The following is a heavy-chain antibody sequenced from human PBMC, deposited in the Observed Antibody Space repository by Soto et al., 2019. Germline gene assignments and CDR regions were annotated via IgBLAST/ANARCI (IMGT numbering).Heavy chain of an antibody. D-gene: IGHD3-16*02. Sequence: QLQLQESGPGLVKPSETLSLTCIVSGGSINDSSYSWGWIRQPPGKGLEWIGTIYYSGSTSFNPSLKSRVAISMDTSKKQFALKLSSVTAADTAVYYCATIRESYRSDLDNWGQGILVTVSS. J-gene: IGHJ4*02. CDR2: IYYSGST. CDR1: GGSINDSSYS. V-gene: IGHV4-39*01. CDR3: ATIRESYRSDLDN.